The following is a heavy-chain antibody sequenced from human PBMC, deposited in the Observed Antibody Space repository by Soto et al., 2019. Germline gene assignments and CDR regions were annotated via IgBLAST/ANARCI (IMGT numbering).Heavy chain of an antibody. CDR1: GASIAGGSSY. D-gene: IGHD5-12*01. J-gene: IGHJ4*02. Sequence: QVQLRESGPGLVKPSQTLLLTCSVSGASIAGGSSYWSWLRQPPGKGLGWIGYIPSRGRPFYHPYLTRPKTNSADKVKKQLPPALTYGAAGDTGRDYCARDQYSGYDFALWGQGTLVTVSS. CDR3: ARDQYSGYDFAL. V-gene: IGHV4-30-4*01. CDR2: IPSRGRP.